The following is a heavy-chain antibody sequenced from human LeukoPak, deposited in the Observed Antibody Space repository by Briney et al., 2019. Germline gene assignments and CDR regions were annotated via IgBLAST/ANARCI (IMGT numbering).Heavy chain of an antibody. D-gene: IGHD2/OR15-2a*01. Sequence: GGSLRLSCAASGFTFSNFWMHWVRQAPGKGLVWVSHINSDGSWTSYADSVKGRFTISKDNAKNTVYLQMNSLRAEDTAVYYCVSFYETYWGRGTLVTVSS. CDR3: VSFYETY. J-gene: IGHJ4*02. CDR1: GFTFSNFW. CDR2: INSDGSWT. V-gene: IGHV3-74*01.